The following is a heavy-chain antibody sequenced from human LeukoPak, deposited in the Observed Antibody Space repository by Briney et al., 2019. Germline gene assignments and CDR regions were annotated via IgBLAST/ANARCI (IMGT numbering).Heavy chain of an antibody. CDR3: ARDRVVVVAAHYFDY. V-gene: IGHV3-30-3*01. J-gene: IGHJ4*02. Sequence: HPGGSLRLSCAASGFTFSSYAMHWVRQAPGKGLEWVAVISYDGSNKYYADSVKGRFTISRDNSKNTLYLQMNSLRAEDTAVYYCARDRVVVVAAHYFDYWGQGTLVTVSS. D-gene: IGHD2-15*01. CDR1: GFTFSSYA. CDR2: ISYDGSNK.